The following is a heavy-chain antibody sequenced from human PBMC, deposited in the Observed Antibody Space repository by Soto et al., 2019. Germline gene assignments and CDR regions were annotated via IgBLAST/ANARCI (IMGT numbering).Heavy chain of an antibody. CDR2: INHSGST. Sequence: SETLSLTCAVYGGSFSGYYWSWIRQPPGKGLEWIGEINHSGSTNYNPSLKSRVTISVDTSKYQFSLKLSSVTAADTAVYYCVRGRGGYYYHYSGMDVWGQGTTVTVSS. CDR1: GGSFSGYY. V-gene: IGHV4-34*01. D-gene: IGHD3-16*01. J-gene: IGHJ6*02. CDR3: VRGRGGYYYHYSGMDV.